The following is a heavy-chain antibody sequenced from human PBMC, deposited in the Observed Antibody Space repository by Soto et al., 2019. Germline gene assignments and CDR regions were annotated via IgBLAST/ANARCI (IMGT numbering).Heavy chain of an antibody. CDR2: ISYDGRNK. V-gene: IGHV3-30*18. CDR3: AKWDTREAGYGGGVDV. CDR1: GFTFSTYG. J-gene: IGHJ6*02. D-gene: IGHD5-12*01. Sequence: QVQLVESGGGVVQPGRSLSLSCAASGFTFSTYGMYWVRQAPGKGLEWVAVISYDGRNKYYADSVKGRFTISRDNSKNTRYLPVSSLRTEDTAVYYGAKWDTREAGYGGGVDVWRQGTTVTVSS.